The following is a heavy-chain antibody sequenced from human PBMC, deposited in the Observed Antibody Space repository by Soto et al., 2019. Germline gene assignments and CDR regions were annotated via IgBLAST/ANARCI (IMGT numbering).Heavy chain of an antibody. CDR2: INHSGST. J-gene: IGHJ4*02. D-gene: IGHD4-17*01. CDR3: ARTTQAGTVGY. Sequence: SETLSLTCAVYGGSFSGYYWSWIRQPPGKGLEWIGEINHSGSTNYNPSLKSRVTIPVDTSKNQFSLKLSSVTAADTAVYYCARTTQAGTVGYWGQGTLVTVSS. V-gene: IGHV4-34*01. CDR1: GGSFSGYY.